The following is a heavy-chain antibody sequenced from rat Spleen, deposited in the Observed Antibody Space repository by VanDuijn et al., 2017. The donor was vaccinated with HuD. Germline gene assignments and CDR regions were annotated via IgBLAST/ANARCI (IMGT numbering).Heavy chain of an antibody. D-gene: IGHD3-4*01. J-gene: IGHJ2*01. CDR1: GFTFSDFY. V-gene: IGHV5-25*01. Sequence: EVQLVESGGGLVQPGRSLKLSCAASGFTFSDFYMAWVRQAPTRGLEWVAYISTGGGKTYYRDSVKGRFTISRDNAKNTLYLQMDSLRSEDTATYYCAREGQPTGGAYFDYWGQGVMVTVSS. CDR2: ISTGGGKT. CDR3: AREGQPTGGAYFDY.